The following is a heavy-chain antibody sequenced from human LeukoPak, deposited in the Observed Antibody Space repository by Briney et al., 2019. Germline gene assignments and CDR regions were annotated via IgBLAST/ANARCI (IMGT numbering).Heavy chain of an antibody. CDR3: ARENYYGSGSYYLTYFDY. CDR2: ISYDGSNK. Sequence: PGGSLRLSCAASGFTFSSYAMHWVRQAPGKGLEGVAVISYDGSNKYYADSVKGRFTIYRDNSKNTLYLQMNSLRAGDTAVYYCARENYYGSGSYYLTYFDYWGQGTLVTVSS. J-gene: IGHJ4*02. D-gene: IGHD3-10*01. V-gene: IGHV3-30*04. CDR1: GFTFSSYA.